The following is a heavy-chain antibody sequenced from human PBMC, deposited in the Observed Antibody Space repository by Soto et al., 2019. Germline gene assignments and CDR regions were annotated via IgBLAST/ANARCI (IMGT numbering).Heavy chain of an antibody. D-gene: IGHD6-6*01. CDR3: ARDRAARYTSYYYYGMDV. CDR2: IKQDGSEK. J-gene: IGHJ6*02. CDR1: GFTFSTYW. V-gene: IGHV3-7*03. Sequence: WGSPRLSGAASGFTFSTYWISWVRQALGKGLEWVANIKQDGSEKYYVDSVKGRFTISRDNAKNSLYLQMSSLRAEDTAVYYCARDRAARYTSYYYYGMDVWGQGTKASVSS.